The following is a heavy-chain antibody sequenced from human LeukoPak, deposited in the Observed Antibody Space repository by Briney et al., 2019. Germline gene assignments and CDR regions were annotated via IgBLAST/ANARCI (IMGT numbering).Heavy chain of an antibody. CDR1: GFTFSSYA. V-gene: IGHV3-23*01. J-gene: IGHJ4*02. CDR3: AKGPFVSGSYFFDY. D-gene: IGHD1-26*01. CDR2: ISGSGGST. Sequence: PGGSLRLSCAASGFTFSSYAMSWVRQAPGEGLEWVSAISGSGGSTYYADSVKGRFTISRDNSKNTLYLQMNSLRAEDTAVYYCAKGPFVSGSYFFDYWGQGTLVTVSS.